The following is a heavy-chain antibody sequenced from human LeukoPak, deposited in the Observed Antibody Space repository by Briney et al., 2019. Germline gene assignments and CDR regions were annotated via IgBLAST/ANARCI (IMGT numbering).Heavy chain of an antibody. CDR2: IYSGGST. CDR1: GFTVSSNY. J-gene: IGHJ6*02. D-gene: IGHD5-18*01. Sequence: GGSLRLSCAASGFTVSSNYMSWVRQAPGKGLEWVSVIYSGGSTYYADSVKGRFTISRDNSKNTLYLQMNSLRAEDTAVYYCAATGYGYEGYYGMDVWGQGITVTVSS. CDR3: AATGYGYEGYYGMDV. V-gene: IGHV3-66*01.